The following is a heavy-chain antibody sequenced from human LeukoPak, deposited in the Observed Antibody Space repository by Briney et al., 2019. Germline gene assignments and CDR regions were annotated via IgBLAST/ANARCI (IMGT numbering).Heavy chain of an antibody. V-gene: IGHV4-59*01. CDR2: IHNNGDI. Sequence: TSETLSLTCIVSGDSIRSYYWKWIRQAPGKALEWIGQIHNNGDIAYNFSLKSRVTISMDTSKNQFSLKLSSVTAADTAVYYCGRWGYFDSGNYFVVDYWGQGTVVTVSS. J-gene: IGHJ4*02. D-gene: IGHD3-22*01. CDR3: GRWGYFDSGNYFVVDY. CDR1: GDSIRSYY.